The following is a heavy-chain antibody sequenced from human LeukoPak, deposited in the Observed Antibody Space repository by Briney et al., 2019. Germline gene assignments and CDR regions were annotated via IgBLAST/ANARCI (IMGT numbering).Heavy chain of an antibody. V-gene: IGHV1-3*01. CDR1: GYTLTSYA. CDR2: INAGNGNT. D-gene: IGHD4/OR15-4a*01. Sequence: ASVKVSGKASGYTLTSYAMHWVRQAPGQRLEWMGWINAGNGNTKYSQKFQGRVTITRDTSASTAYMELSSLRSEDTAVYYCASGHLGYGVDYWGQGTLVTVSS. J-gene: IGHJ4*02. CDR3: ASGHLGYGVDY.